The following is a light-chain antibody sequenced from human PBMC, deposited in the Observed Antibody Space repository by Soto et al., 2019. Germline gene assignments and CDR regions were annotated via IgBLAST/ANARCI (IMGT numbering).Light chain of an antibody. CDR2: GAS. CDR1: QSVSSSY. V-gene: IGKV3-20*01. Sequence: EIMLTQSPGTLSLSPGESATLSCRASQSVSSSYLAWYQQKPGQAPRLLIYGASTRATGIPDRFSGSGSGTDFTLTISRLEPEDFAVYYCQQYCSSPLTFGGGTKVDIK. J-gene: IGKJ4*01. CDR3: QQYCSSPLT.